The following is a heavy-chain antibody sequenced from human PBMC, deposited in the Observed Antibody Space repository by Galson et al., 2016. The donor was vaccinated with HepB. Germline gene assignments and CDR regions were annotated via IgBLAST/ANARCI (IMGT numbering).Heavy chain of an antibody. D-gene: IGHD1-26*01. J-gene: IGHJ4*02. Sequence: SLRLSCAVSGFIFSSYRMNWVRQAPGKGLEWVSYISSGSRTKHYADSVKGRFTISGDNAKNTLYLQMNSLRDEDTAVYYCARYAVGATRPPPFDYWGQGTLVTVSS. CDR1: GFIFSSYR. V-gene: IGHV3-48*02. CDR3: ARYAVGATRPPPFDY. CDR2: ISSGSRTK.